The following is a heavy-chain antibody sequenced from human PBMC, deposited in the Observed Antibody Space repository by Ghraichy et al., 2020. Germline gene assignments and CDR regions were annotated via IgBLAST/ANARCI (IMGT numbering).Heavy chain of an antibody. V-gene: IGHV1-8*01. CDR2: MNPNSGNT. CDR3: ARGDYGSGSYWFLRRYYYGMVV. Sequence: ASVKVSCKASGYTFTSYDINWVRQATGQGLEWMGWMNPNSGNTGYAQKFQGRVTMTRNTSISTAYMELSSLRSEDTAVYYCARGDYGSGSYWFLRRYYYGMVVWGQGTAVTVSS. CDR1: GYTFTSYD. J-gene: IGHJ6*02. D-gene: IGHD3-10*01.